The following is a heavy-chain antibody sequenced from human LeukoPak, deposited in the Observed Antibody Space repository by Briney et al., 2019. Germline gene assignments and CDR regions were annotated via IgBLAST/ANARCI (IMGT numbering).Heavy chain of an antibody. CDR3: ARDWRLSGSYYGFSDY. CDR2: ISPNTGGT. D-gene: IGHD3-10*01. CDR1: GYTFTGYY. Sequence: ASVKVSCKASGYTFTGYYMHWVRQAPGQGLEWMGWISPNTGGTNYAQNFQGRVTMTRDTSINTAYMELSSLRSDDTAVYYCARDWRLSGSYYGFSDYWGQGTLVTVSS. V-gene: IGHV1-2*02. J-gene: IGHJ4*02.